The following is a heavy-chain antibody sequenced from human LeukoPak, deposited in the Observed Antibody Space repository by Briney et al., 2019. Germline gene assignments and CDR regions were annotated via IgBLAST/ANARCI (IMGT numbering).Heavy chain of an antibody. J-gene: IGHJ4*02. D-gene: IGHD1-26*01. Sequence: PGGSLRLSCAASGFTFSSYTMNWVRQAPGKGLEWASSISNSGAYIYYADSVKGRFTISRDNAKSSLYLQMNTLRAEDTAVYYCARDGSGSYFGYWGQGTLVTVSS. V-gene: IGHV3-21*01. CDR3: ARDGSGSYFGY. CDR2: ISNSGAYI. CDR1: GFTFSSYT.